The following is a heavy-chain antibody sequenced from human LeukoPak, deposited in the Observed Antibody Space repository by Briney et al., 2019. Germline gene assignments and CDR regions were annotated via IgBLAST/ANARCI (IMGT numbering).Heavy chain of an antibody. D-gene: IGHD6-19*01. J-gene: IGHJ4*02. V-gene: IGHV3-30*02. CDR2: IRYDGSNK. CDR1: GFTFSSYG. Sequence: GGSLRLSCAASGFTFSSYGMHWVRQAPGKGLEWVSFIRYDGSNKYYADSVKGRFTISRDNSKNTLYLQMNSLRGEDTAVYYCAKDGVGTSGWRIWGRGTLVTVSS. CDR3: AKDGVGTSGWRI.